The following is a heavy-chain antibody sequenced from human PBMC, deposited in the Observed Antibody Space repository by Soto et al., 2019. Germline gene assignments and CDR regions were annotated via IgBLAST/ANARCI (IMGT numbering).Heavy chain of an antibody. J-gene: IGHJ5*02. V-gene: IGHV3-11*01. Sequence: HVELVESGGGLVTPGGSLRLSCAASGFDSSDYSMTWIRQAPGKGLEWVSYISQSGGTTYYADSVKGRFAGSRDDAKNSLYLHMDSMRVEDTAVYYCARVTRYTYSNYDWLDPWGQGTLVTVSS. CDR3: ARVTRYTYSNYDWLDP. D-gene: IGHD4-4*01. CDR1: GFDSSDYS. CDR2: ISQSGGTT.